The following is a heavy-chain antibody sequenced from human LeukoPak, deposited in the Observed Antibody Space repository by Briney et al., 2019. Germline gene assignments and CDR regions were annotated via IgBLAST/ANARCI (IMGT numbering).Heavy chain of an antibody. Sequence: SVKVSCKAPGGTFSSYAISWVRQAPGQGLEWMGRIIPILGIANYAQKFQGGVTITADKSTSTAYMELSSLRSEDTAVYYCARGSGCSGGSCFKTGFDPWGQGTLVTVSS. D-gene: IGHD2-15*01. CDR3: ARGSGCSGGSCFKTGFDP. CDR2: IIPILGIA. V-gene: IGHV1-69*04. CDR1: GGTFSSYA. J-gene: IGHJ5*02.